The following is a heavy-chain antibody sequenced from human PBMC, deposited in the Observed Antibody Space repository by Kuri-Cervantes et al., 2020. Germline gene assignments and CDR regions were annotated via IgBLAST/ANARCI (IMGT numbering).Heavy chain of an antibody. CDR1: GGSISSYY. D-gene: IGHD6-13*01. V-gene: IGHV4-59*12. CDR2: IYYSGST. Sequence: SETLSLTCTVSGGSISSYYWSWIRQPPGKGLEWIGYIYYSGSTNYNPSLKSRVTISVDTSKNQFSLKLSSVTAADTAVYYCARGALRRIAAAGTGDWFDPWGQGTLVTVSS. CDR3: ARGALRRIAAAGTGDWFDP. J-gene: IGHJ5*02.